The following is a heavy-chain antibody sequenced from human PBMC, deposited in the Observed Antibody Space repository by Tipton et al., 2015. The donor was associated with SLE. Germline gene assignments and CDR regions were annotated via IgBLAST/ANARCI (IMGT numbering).Heavy chain of an antibody. CDR3: ARGYSGSYYYYYYMDV. V-gene: IGHV4-59*01. CDR2: IYYSGST. D-gene: IGHD1-26*01. J-gene: IGHJ6*03. Sequence: LRLSCVVSGGSISSYYWSWIRQPPGKGLEWIGYIYYSGSTNYNPSLKSRVTISVDTSKNQFSLKLSSVTAADTAVYYCARGYSGSYYYYYYMDVWGKGTTVTVSS. CDR1: GGSISSYY.